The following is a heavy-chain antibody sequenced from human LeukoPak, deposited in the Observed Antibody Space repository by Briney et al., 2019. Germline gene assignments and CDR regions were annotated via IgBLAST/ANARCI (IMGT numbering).Heavy chain of an antibody. CDR3: ASRSGSYYYFDY. CDR1: GFTFRSYG. D-gene: IGHD1-26*01. CDR2: IRYDGSNK. V-gene: IGHV3-30*02. Sequence: GGSLRLSCAASGFTFRSYGMHWVRQAPGKGLEWVAFIRYDGSNKYYADSVKGRFTISRDNSKNTLYLQMNSLRAEDTAVYYCASRSGSYYYFDYWGQGTLVTVSS. J-gene: IGHJ4*02.